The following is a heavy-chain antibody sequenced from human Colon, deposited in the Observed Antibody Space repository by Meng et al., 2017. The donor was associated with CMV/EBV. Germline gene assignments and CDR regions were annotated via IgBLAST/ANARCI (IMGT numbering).Heavy chain of an antibody. CDR2: IYYTGSA. D-gene: IGHD2-15*01. CDR1: GDSINNYY. CDR3: ARDHSLYGMDV. V-gene: IGHV4-59*01. Sequence: GSLRLSCTVSGDSINNYYWSWIRQPPGKGLEWIAYIYYTGSANYNPSLKSRVTISVDTSKNQFSLKLTSVIAADTAVYYCARDHSLYGMDVWGQGTTVTVS. J-gene: IGHJ6*02.